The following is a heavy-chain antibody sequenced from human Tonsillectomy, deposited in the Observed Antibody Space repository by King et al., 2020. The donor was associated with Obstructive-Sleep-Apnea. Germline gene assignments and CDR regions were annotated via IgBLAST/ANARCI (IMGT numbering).Heavy chain of an antibody. Sequence: VQLVESGGGLVQPGGSLRLSCAAPGFPFTSFAMSWVRQAPAKGREWVSAISGSGGSTYSTDSVKSRYTISRDTSKNTLYLQMNSLRAGDTAVYYCAKSTGVATRGYDYWGQGTLVTVSS. CDR2: ISGSGGST. V-gene: IGHV3-23*04. CDR3: AKSTGVATRGYDY. J-gene: IGHJ4*02. CDR1: GFPFTSFA. D-gene: IGHD5-12*01.